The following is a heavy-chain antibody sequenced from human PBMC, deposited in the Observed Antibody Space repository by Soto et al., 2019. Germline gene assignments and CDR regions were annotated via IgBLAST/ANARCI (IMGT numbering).Heavy chain of an antibody. CDR1: GGSISSSSYY. J-gene: IGHJ6*02. V-gene: IGHV4-39*01. Sequence: SETLTLTCTVSGGSISSSSYYWGWIRQPPGKGLEWIGSIYYSGSTYYNPSLKSRVTISVDTSKNQFSLKLSSVTAADTAVYYCARHTVTTAVYYYGMDVWGQGTTVT. D-gene: IGHD4-17*01. CDR2: IYYSGST. CDR3: ARHTVTTAVYYYGMDV.